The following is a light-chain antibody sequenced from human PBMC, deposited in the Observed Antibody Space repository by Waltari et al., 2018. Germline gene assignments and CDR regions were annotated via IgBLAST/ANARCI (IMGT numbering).Light chain of an antibody. Sequence: SYVVTQSPSVSVAPGQTATITCGGDNVGSTSVHWYHQKPGQAPVLVVYDDTDRPSGIPERFSGSNSGNTATLTISRVETGDEADYYCQVWDSSSDHVVFGGGTKLTVL. CDR2: DDT. V-gene: IGLV3-21*02. CDR3: QVWDSSSDHVV. J-gene: IGLJ2*01. CDR1: NVGSTS.